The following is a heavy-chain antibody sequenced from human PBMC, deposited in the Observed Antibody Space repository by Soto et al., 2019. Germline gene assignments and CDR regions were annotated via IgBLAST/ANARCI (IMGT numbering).Heavy chain of an antibody. J-gene: IGHJ1*01. V-gene: IGHV3-23*01. CDR3: AKDIWLSSGWYQYFQH. CDR1: GFTFSSYV. CDR2: ISGSGDST. Sequence: GSLRLSCAASGFTFSSYVMSWVRQAPGKGLEWVSAISGSGDSTYYADSVKGRFTISRDNSKNTLYLQVNSLRAEDTAVYYCAKDIWLSSGWYQYFQHWGQGTLVTVSS. D-gene: IGHD6-19*01.